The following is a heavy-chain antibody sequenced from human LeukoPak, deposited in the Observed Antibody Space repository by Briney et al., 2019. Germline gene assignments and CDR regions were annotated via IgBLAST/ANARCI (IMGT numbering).Heavy chain of an antibody. Sequence: GESLKISCKGSGYSFTSYWIGWVRQMPGKGLEWMGIISPGDSDTRYSPSFEGQVTISADKSIGTAWLQWSSLKASDTAIYYCARQAATAITPESFDYWGQGTLVTVSS. D-gene: IGHD4-23*01. CDR2: ISPGDSDT. J-gene: IGHJ4*02. V-gene: IGHV5-51*01. CDR1: GYSFTSYW. CDR3: ARQAATAITPESFDY.